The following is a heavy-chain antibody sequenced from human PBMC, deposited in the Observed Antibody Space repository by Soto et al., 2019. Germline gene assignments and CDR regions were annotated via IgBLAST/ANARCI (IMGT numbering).Heavy chain of an antibody. Sequence: QVQLVASGGGLVQPGRSLRRSCAASGFTFSSFGMHWVRQTPGKGLEWVAVIWYDGSNKYYADSVQGRFTISRDNSNNTLYLQLNSMRAEDTAVYYCAIDPSNISAAGRADYWGQGTLVTVSS. CDR1: GFTFSSFG. CDR2: IWYDGSNK. J-gene: IGHJ4*02. V-gene: IGHV3-33*01. D-gene: IGHD6-13*01. CDR3: AIDPSNISAAGRADY.